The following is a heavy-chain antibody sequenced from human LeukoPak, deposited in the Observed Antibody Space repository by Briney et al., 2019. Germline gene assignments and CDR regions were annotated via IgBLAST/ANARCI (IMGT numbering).Heavy chain of an antibody. D-gene: IGHD3-10*01. CDR3: ARDRAYAFDN. Sequence: GGSLTLSCAASGFTFSSHSMSWVRQAPGKGLEWVSYINIISSEIYYVDSVKGRFTISTDNAKSSVYLQMNSLGDEDTAVYYCARDRAYAFDNWGQGTMVTVSS. V-gene: IGHV3-48*02. CDR2: INIISSEI. CDR1: GFTFSSHS. J-gene: IGHJ3*02.